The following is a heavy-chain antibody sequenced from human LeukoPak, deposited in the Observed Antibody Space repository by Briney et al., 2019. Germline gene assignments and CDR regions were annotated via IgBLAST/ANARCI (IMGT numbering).Heavy chain of an antibody. D-gene: IGHD3-10*01. J-gene: IGHJ6*02. Sequence: GGSLRLSCAASGFTVSSNYMSWVRQAPGKGLEWVSVIYSGGSTYYADSVKGRFTISRDNSKNTLYLQMNSLRAEDTAVYYCARDWLGFGELFNYYYGMDVWGQGTTVTVSS. V-gene: IGHV3-66*01. CDR3: ARDWLGFGELFNYYYGMDV. CDR1: GFTVSSNY. CDR2: IYSGGST.